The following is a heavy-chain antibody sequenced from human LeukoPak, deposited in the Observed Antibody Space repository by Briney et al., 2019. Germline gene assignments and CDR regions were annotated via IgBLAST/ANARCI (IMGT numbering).Heavy chain of an antibody. Sequence: GGSLRLSCATSGFTFSRHWMTWVRQAPGKGPEWVANIKQDGSDRYYEHSVRGRFTISREDAKNALYLQMTSLRAEDTAVYYCARDGGHSTDLDYWGQGILVTVSS. J-gene: IGHJ4*02. V-gene: IGHV3-7*01. CDR1: GFTFSRHW. CDR3: ARDGGHSTDLDY. CDR2: IKQDGSDR. D-gene: IGHD2-8*02.